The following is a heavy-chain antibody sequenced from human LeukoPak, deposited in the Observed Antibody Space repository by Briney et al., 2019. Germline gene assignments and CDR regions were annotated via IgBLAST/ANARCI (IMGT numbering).Heavy chain of an antibody. Sequence: GPLVKVSCKASGYTFTSYYMHWVRQAPGQGLEWMGWINPNSGGTNYAQKFQGRVTMTRDTSISTAYMELSRLRSDDTAVYYCARDGATTVTLYYYYYMDVWGQGTTVTVSS. CDR2: INPNSGGT. CDR3: ARDGATTVTLYYYYYMDV. CDR1: GYTFTSYY. V-gene: IGHV1-2*02. D-gene: IGHD4-11*01. J-gene: IGHJ6*03.